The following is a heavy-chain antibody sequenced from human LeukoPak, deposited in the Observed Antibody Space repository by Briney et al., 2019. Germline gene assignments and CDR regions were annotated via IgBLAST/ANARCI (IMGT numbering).Heavy chain of an antibody. CDR3: AGTSGSSWYFAF. Sequence: ASVKVSCKASGYTFINYGVSWVRQAPGQGLEWMGWINSYIGHTNYAQNLQDRVTMTTDTSTSTTYMELRSLTSDDTAVYYCAGTSGSSWYFAFWGQGALVTVSS. CDR1: GYTFINYG. CDR2: INSYIGHT. V-gene: IGHV1-18*04. J-gene: IGHJ4*02. D-gene: IGHD1-26*01.